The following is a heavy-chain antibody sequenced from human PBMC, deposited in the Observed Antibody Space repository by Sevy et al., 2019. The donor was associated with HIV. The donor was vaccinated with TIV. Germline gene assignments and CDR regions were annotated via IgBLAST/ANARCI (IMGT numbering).Heavy chain of an antibody. J-gene: IGHJ6*02. CDR2: FDPEDAEP. V-gene: IGHV1-24*01. D-gene: IGHD4-17*01. CDR3: ARDHVKDGDLGDYYYYAMDV. Sequence: ASVKVSCKVSGYSLNKLSIHWVRQAPGKGLEWMGTFDPEDAEPMYAQTLQGRVTMTEDTSTETAHMELISLTSEDTAVYYCARDHVKDGDLGDYYYYAMDVWGQGTTVTVSS. CDR1: GYSLNKLS.